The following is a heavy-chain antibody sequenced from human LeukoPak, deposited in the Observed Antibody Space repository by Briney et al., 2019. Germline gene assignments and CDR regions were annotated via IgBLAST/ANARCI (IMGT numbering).Heavy chain of an antibody. CDR3: AKERTPHGYGDYLFQH. CDR2: ISWNSGSI. J-gene: IGHJ1*01. CDR1: GFTFDDYA. D-gene: IGHD4-17*01. Sequence: GGSLRLSCAASGFTFDDYAMHWVRQAPGKGLEWVSGISWNSGSIGYADSVKGRFTISRDNAKNSLYLQMNSLRAEDTALYYCAKERTPHGYGDYLFQHWGQGTLVTVSS. V-gene: IGHV3-9*01.